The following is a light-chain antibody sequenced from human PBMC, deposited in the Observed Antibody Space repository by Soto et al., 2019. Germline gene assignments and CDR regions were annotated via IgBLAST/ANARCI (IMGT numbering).Light chain of an antibody. CDR3: QQSYSTRPYG. J-gene: IGKJ2*03. CDR2: AAS. CDR1: QSISSY. V-gene: IGKV1-39*01. Sequence: DILMTQSPSSLSASVGDRVTITCRASQSISSYLNWYQQKPGKAPKRLIYAASSLQSGAPSRFSGSASGTDFTLAIRSLEHEDFATYYCQQSYSTRPYGCGQWTKLEIK.